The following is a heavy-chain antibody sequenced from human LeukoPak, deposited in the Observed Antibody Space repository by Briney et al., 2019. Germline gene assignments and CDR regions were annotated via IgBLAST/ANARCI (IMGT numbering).Heavy chain of an antibody. J-gene: IGHJ4*02. CDR2: ITPIFGTA. CDR1: GGTFSSYA. V-gene: IGHV1-69*13. D-gene: IGHD4-23*01. CDR3: RILYGGSYYFDY. Sequence: SVKVSCKASGGTFSSYAISWVRQAPGQGLEWMGGITPIFGTANYAQKFQGRVTITADESTSTAYMELSSLRSEDTAVYYCRILYGGSYYFDYWGQGTLVTVSS.